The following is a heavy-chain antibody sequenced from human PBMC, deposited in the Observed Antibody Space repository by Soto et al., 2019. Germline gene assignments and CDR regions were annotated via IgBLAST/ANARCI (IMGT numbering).Heavy chain of an antibody. CDR3: ASGIQLWLRRINNGYSG. J-gene: IGHJ4*02. CDR1: GGTFSTYA. D-gene: IGHD5-18*01. CDR2: IIPMFGTA. V-gene: IGHV1-69*12. Sequence: QVQLVQSGAEVKKPESSVKVSCKAPGGTFSTYAISWVRQAPGQGLEWMGGIIPMFGTANYAQRFQDTVTITADEPTNTVYMELSSLRSEDTAVYFCASGIQLWLRRINNGYSGWGQGTLVTVSS.